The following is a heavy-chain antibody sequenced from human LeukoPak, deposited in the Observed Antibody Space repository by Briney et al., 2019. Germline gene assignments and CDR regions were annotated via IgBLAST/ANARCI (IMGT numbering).Heavy chain of an antibody. J-gene: IGHJ5*02. CDR3: ARASLGLSNWFDP. CDR2: INPNSGGT. CDR1: GYTFTSYA. D-gene: IGHD1-26*01. V-gene: IGHV1-2*02. Sequence: ASVKVSCKASGYTFTSYAMNWVRQAPGQGLEWMGWINPNSGGTNYAQKFQGRVTMTRDTSISTAYMELSRLRSDDTAVYYCARASLGLSNWFDPWGQGTLVTVSS.